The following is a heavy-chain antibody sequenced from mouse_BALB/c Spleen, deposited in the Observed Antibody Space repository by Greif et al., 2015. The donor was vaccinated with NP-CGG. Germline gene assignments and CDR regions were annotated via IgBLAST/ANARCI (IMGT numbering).Heavy chain of an antibody. Sequence: QVQLQQSGAELVKPGASVKLSCKTSGYTFTSYWIQWVKQRPGQGLGWIGEIFPGTGTTYYNEKFKGKATLTIDTSSSTAYMQISSLTSEDSAVYFCASWEGFAYWGQGTLVTVSA. V-gene: IGHV1S132*01. J-gene: IGHJ3*01. D-gene: IGHD4-1*01. CDR1: GYTFTSYW. CDR2: IFPGTGTT. CDR3: ASWEGFAY.